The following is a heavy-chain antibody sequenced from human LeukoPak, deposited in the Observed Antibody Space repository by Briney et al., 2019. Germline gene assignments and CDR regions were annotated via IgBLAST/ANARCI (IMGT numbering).Heavy chain of an antibody. D-gene: IGHD6-13*01. CDR1: GDSISSNNW. CDR3: ARASLTSAGTRF. CDR2: IYHTGIT. V-gene: IGHV4-4*02. Sequence: PSETLSLTCAVSGDSISSNNWWTWVRQPPGKGLEWIGAIYHTGITDHNPSLKSRVSLSVDKSKNQFSLKLTSVTAADTAVYYCARASLTSAGTRFWGQGTLVTVSS. J-gene: IGHJ4*02.